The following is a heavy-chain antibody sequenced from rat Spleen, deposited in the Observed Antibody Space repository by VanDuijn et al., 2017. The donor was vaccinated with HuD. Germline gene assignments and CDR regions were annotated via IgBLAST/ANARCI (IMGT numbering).Heavy chain of an antibody. CDR1: GFSLTSYT. D-gene: IGHD1-4*01. CDR3: TRERVYYVMDA. Sequence: VQLKESGPGLVQPSQTLSLTCTVSGFSLTSYTVTWVRQPPGKGLEWVASITNTGCSTYYPDSVKGRFTISRDNAKSTLYLQMSSLWSEDTATYYWTRERVYYVMDAWGQGASVTVSS. J-gene: IGHJ4*01. V-gene: IGHV5-31*01. CDR2: ITNTGCST.